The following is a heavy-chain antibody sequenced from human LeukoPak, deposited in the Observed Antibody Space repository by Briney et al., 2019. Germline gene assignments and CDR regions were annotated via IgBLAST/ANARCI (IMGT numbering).Heavy chain of an antibody. Sequence: ASVKVSCKASGYTFASYGVTWVRQAPGQGPGWMAWISVYSGNTEYAQKSQDRVTLTADTSTSTVYMELRSLRSDDTAVYYCARDGWSLGPWGQGTLVTVSS. CDR1: GYTFASYG. CDR2: ISVYSGNT. CDR3: ARDGWSLGP. D-gene: IGHD2-8*01. V-gene: IGHV1-18*01. J-gene: IGHJ5*02.